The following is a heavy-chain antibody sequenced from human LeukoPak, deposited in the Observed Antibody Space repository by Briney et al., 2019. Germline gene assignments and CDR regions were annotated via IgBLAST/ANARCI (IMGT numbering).Heavy chain of an antibody. J-gene: IGHJ5*02. V-gene: IGHV1-2*02. Sequence: ASVKVSCKASGYTFTGYYMHWVRQAPGQGLEWMGWINPNSGGTNYAQKFQGRVTMTRDTSISTAYMELSRLRSDDTAVYYCARDSVGRSSWHENWFDPWGQGTLVTVSS. CDR2: INPNSGGT. CDR3: ARDSVGRSSWHENWFDP. CDR1: GYTFTGYY. D-gene: IGHD6-13*01.